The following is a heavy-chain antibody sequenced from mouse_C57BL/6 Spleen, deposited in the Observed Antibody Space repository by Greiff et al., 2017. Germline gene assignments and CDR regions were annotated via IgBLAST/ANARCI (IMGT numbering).Heavy chain of an antibody. V-gene: IGHV1-19*01. CDR2: INPYNGGT. Sequence: VQLQQSGPVLVKPGASVKMSCKASGYTFTDYYMNWVKQSHGKSLEWIGVINPYNGGTSYNQKFKDKATLTVDKSSSTAYMELNSLTSEDSAVYYCAREGAGNFDYWGQGTTLTVSS. CDR3: AREGAGNFDY. D-gene: IGHD3-3*01. CDR1: GYTFTDYY. J-gene: IGHJ2*01.